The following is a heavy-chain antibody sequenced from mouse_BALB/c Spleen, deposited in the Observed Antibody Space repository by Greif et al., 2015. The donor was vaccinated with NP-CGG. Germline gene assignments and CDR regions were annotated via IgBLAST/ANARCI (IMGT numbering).Heavy chain of an antibody. CDR3: ASHLTTVVAYYYAMDY. CDR2: IDPANGNT. D-gene: IGHD1-1*01. CDR1: GFNIKDTY. V-gene: IGHV14-3*02. Sequence: VQLKESGAELVEPGASVKLSCTASGFNIKDTYMHWVKQRPEQGLEWIGRIDPANGNTKYDPKFQGKATITADTSSNTAFLQLSSLTSEDTAVYYCASHLTTVVAYYYAMDYWGQGTSVTVSS. J-gene: IGHJ4*01.